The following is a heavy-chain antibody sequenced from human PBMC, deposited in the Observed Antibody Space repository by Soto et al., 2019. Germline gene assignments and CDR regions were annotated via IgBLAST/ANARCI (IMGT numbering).Heavy chain of an antibody. CDR3: ARFYMVRGVMGAFDI. CDR2: IYYIGST. CDR1: GGSISSGGYY. J-gene: IGHJ3*02. Sequence: PSETLSLTCIVSGGSISSGGYYWSWIRQHPGKGLEWIGYIYYIGSTYYNPSLKSRVSISVDTSKNQFSLKLSSVTAADTAVYYCARFYMVRGVMGAFDIWGKGTMVS. D-gene: IGHD3-10*01. V-gene: IGHV4-31*03.